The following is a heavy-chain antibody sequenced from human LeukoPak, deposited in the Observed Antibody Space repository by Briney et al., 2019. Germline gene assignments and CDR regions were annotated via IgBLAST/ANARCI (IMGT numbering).Heavy chain of an antibody. J-gene: IGHJ3*02. D-gene: IGHD3-9*01. CDR1: SVSISLYY. Sequence: SETLSLTCTVSSVSISLYYWSWIRQPPGKGLEWIGYIHYSGSTNYNPSLKRRVTISVDTSKNQFSLKLSSVTAADTAVYYCAREVGWLNAFDIWGQGTMVTVSS. CDR3: AREVGWLNAFDI. CDR2: IHYSGST. V-gene: IGHV4-59*01.